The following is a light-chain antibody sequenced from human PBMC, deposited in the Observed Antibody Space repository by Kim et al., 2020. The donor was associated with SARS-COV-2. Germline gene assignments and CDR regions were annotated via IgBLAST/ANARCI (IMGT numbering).Light chain of an antibody. CDR1: QDNSNY. CDR2: GAS. Sequence: LSASVGDRVTITCQASQDNSNYLNWYQQKPGKDTKLLIYGASNLETGVPSRFSGSGSGTDFTFTISSLQPEDIATYYCQQYDNLYTFGQGTKLEIK. J-gene: IGKJ2*01. V-gene: IGKV1-33*01. CDR3: QQYDNLYT.